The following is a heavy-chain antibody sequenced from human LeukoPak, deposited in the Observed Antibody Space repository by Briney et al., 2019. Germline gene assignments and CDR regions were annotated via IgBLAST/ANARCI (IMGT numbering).Heavy chain of an antibody. V-gene: IGHV1-2*02. J-gene: IGHJ4*02. D-gene: IGHD5-24*01. CDR3: ARDRTPQMATITPDY. CDR1: GYTFTGYY. Sequence: ASVKVSCKASGYTFTGYYMHWVRQAPGQGLEWMGWINPNSGGTNYAQKFQGRVTMTRDTSISTAYMVLSRLRSDDTAVYYCARDRTPQMATITPDYWGQGTLVTVSS. CDR2: INPNSGGT.